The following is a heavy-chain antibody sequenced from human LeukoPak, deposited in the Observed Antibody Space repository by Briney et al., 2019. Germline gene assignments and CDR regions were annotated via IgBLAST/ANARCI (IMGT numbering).Heavy chain of an antibody. CDR2: ISWNSGSI. Sequence: GRSLRLSCAASGFTFDDYAMHWVRQAPGKGLEWVSGISWNSGSIGYADSVKGRFTISRDNAKNSLYLQMNSLRAEDTASYYCAKDILPLNYYDSSTFDYWGQGTLVTVSS. J-gene: IGHJ4*02. V-gene: IGHV3-9*01. CDR1: GFTFDDYA. CDR3: AKDILPLNYYDSSTFDY. D-gene: IGHD3-22*01.